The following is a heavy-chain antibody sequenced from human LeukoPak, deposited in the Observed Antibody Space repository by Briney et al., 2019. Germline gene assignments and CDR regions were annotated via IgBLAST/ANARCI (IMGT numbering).Heavy chain of an antibody. J-gene: IGHJ5*02. CDR3: ARDRTSGYNWFDP. CDR1: GYTFTGHY. CDR2: INPNSGDT. V-gene: IGHV1-2*02. Sequence: ASVKVSCKASGYTFTGHYMHWVRQAPGQGLEWMGWINPNSGDTNYAQKFQGSVTITRDTSISTAYMELSRLTSDDTAMYYCARDRTSGYNWFDPWGQGTLVTVSS. D-gene: IGHD3-22*01.